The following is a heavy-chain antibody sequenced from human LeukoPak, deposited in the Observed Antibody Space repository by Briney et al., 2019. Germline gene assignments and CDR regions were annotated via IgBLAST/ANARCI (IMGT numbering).Heavy chain of an antibody. V-gene: IGHV4-59*01. CDR3: ARVFGSSSWLGASDI. CDR2: IYYSGST. J-gene: IGHJ3*02. D-gene: IGHD6-13*01. CDR1: DGSISGYY. Sequence: SETLSLACTVSDGSISGYYWSWIRQAPGTGLEWIGCIYYSGSTNYNPSLNSRVTISVDTSKNQFSVKLSSVTAADTAVYYCARVFGSSSWLGASDIWGQGTMVTVSS.